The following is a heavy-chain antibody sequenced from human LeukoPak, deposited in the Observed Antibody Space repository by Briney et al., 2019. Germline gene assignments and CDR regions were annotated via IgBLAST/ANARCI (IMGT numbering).Heavy chain of an antibody. V-gene: IGHV4-34*01. CDR3: ARGPYYDILTGYTDAFDI. J-gene: IGHJ3*02. Sequence: SETLSLICAVYGGSFSGYYWSWIRQPPGKGLEWIGEINHRGSTNYNPSLKSRVTISVDTSKNQFSLKLSSVTAADTAVYYCARGPYYDILTGYTDAFDIWGQGTMVTVSS. CDR2: INHRGST. D-gene: IGHD3-9*01. CDR1: GGSFSGYY.